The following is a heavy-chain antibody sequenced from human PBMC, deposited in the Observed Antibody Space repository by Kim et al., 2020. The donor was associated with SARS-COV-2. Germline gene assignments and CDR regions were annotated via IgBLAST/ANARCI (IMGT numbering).Heavy chain of an antibody. CDR2: IRGSGGST. J-gene: IGHJ6*03. CDR3: VKDQGGCTRFSCSSYYM. CDR1: GFSFSTYG. Sequence: GGSLRLSCEASGFSFSTYGMSWVRQSPGRGLEWVSTIRGSGGSTYYADFVKGRFRISRDDSKNTLTLQMNSLRPDDTAIYYCVKDQGGCTRFSCSSYYM. D-gene: IGHD2-2*01. V-gene: IGHV3-23*01.